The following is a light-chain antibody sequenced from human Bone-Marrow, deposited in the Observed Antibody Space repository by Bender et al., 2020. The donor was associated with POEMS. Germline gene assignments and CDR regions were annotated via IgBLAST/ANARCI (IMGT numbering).Light chain of an antibody. CDR2: LNSDGSH. CDR3: QTWGTGIHVV. J-gene: IGLJ2*01. CDR1: SGHSNYA. V-gene: IGLV4-69*02. Sequence: QLVLTQSPSASASLGASVKLTCTLSSGHSNYAITWLQQQPEKGPRYLMKLNSDGSHSKGDGIPDRFSGSSSGAERFLTISSVQSEDEGDYYCQTWGTGIHVVFGGGTKLTVL.